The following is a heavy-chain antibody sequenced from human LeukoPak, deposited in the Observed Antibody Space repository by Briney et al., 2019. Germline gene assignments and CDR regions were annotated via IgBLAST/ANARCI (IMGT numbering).Heavy chain of an antibody. CDR3: ARRAGAYSHPYDY. CDR1: GFTVSSNS. J-gene: IGHJ4*02. Sequence: TGGSLRLSCRGSGFTVSSNSMSWVHQAPGNGLEWVSFIYSDNTHYSDSVKGRFTISRDNSKNTLYLQMNSLRAEDTAVYYCARRAGAYSHPYDYWGQGTLVTVSS. V-gene: IGHV3-53*01. CDR2: IYSDNT. D-gene: IGHD4/OR15-4a*01.